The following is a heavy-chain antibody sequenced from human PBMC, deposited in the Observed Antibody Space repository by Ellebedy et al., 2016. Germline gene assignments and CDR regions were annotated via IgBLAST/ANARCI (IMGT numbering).Heavy chain of an antibody. Sequence: GESLKISXAASGFNFNVAGMTWVRQAPGKGLEWVATIVFSGTATYYSDSVKGRFIISRDNAKNSLFLQMNSLRVEDTAVYYCTRDGREWSRDYWGQGTLVTVSS. J-gene: IGHJ4*02. V-gene: IGHV3-21*01. CDR3: TRDGREWSRDY. D-gene: IGHD2-8*01. CDR2: IVFSGTAT. CDR1: GFNFNVAG.